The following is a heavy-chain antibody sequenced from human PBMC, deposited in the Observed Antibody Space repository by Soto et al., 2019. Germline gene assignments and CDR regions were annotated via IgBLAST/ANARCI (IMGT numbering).Heavy chain of an antibody. Sequence: QVQLVQSGAEVKKPGSSVKVSCKASGGTFSSYAISWVRQAPGQGLEWMGGIIPIFGTANYAQKFQGRVKIHADQSNSTAYMELSSLRSEDTAVYYCARVRWMQLWSPFDYWGQGTLVTVSS. D-gene: IGHD5-18*01. CDR2: IIPIFGTA. V-gene: IGHV1-69*12. CDR3: ARVRWMQLWSPFDY. CDR1: GGTFSSYA. J-gene: IGHJ4*02.